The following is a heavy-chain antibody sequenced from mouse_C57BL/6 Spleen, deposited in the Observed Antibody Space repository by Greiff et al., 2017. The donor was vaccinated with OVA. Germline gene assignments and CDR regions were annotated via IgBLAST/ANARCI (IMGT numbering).Heavy chain of an antibody. CDR1: GFTFSDYG. J-gene: IGHJ3*01. V-gene: IGHV5-17*01. CDR3: ARDGYVFAY. Sequence: DVMLVESGGGLVKPGGSLKLSCAASGFTFSDYGMHWVRQAPEKGLEWVAYISSGSSTIYYAETVKGRFTISRDNAKNTLFLQMTSLRSEDTAMYYCARDGYVFAYWGQGTLVTVSA. CDR2: ISSGSSTI. D-gene: IGHD2-2*01.